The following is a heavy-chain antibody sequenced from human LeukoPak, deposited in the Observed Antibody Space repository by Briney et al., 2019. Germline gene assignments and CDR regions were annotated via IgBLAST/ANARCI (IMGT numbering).Heavy chain of an antibody. V-gene: IGHV1-18*01. J-gene: IGHJ4*02. Sequence: ASVKVPCKASGYIFTSYDISWVRQAPGQGLEWMGWISTYNVKTNYAQKLQGRVTMTTDTSTSTAYMELRSLRSDDTAVYYCARGSPLGHYWGQGTLVTVSS. CDR2: ISTYNVKT. CDR3: ARGSPLGHY. CDR1: GYIFTSYD.